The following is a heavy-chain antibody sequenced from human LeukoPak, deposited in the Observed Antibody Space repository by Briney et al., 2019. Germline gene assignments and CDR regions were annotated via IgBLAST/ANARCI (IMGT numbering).Heavy chain of an antibody. V-gene: IGHV4-30-4*01. CDR2: IYYTGST. CDR3: ARDGRYCSSTNCPSKGVD. CDR1: GGSISSGDYY. J-gene: IGHJ4*02. Sequence: SQTLSLTCTVSGGSISSGDYYWSWIRQPPGKGLEWIGYIYYTGSTYYNPSLKSRVTISLDTSKHQFSLKLSSVTAADTAVYYCARDGRYCSSTNCPSKGVDWGQGTLVTVSS. D-gene: IGHD2-2*01.